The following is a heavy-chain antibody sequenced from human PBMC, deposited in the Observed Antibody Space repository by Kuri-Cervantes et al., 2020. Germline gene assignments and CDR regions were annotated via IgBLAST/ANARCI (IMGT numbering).Heavy chain of an antibody. CDR1: GGSISSSNW. Sequence: SLTCAVSGGSISSSNWWSWVRQRPGTGMGWNGEIYHSGSTNYNPSLKIRVTISVDKSKYQFSLKLSSVTAADTAVYYCASLYCSAPRIRYYYYYYYMDVWGKGTTVTVSS. CDR2: IYHSGST. J-gene: IGHJ6*03. CDR3: ASLYCSAPRIRYYYYYYYMDV. V-gene: IGHV4-4*02. D-gene: IGHD2-15*01.